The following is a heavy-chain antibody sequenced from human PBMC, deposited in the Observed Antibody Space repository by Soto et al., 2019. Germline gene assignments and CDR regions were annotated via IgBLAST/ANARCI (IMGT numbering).Heavy chain of an antibody. CDR1: GDSVSSNSAA. Sequence: SPTLSLTCAISGDSVSSNSAAWNWIRQYPSRGLEWLGRTYYRSKWYNDYAVSVKSRITINPDTSKNQFSLQLNSVTPEDTAVYYCARYWYYDSSGYHYESAFDIWGQGTMVTVSS. CDR3: ARYWYYDSSGYHYESAFDI. V-gene: IGHV6-1*01. J-gene: IGHJ3*02. CDR2: TYYRSKWYN. D-gene: IGHD3-22*01.